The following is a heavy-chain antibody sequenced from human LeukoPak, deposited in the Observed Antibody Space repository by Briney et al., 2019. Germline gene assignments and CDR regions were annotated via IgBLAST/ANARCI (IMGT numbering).Heavy chain of an antibody. CDR3: ASVKDIVVGGGPYYFDY. V-gene: IGHV1-2*02. D-gene: IGHD2-15*01. CDR1: GYTFTSYY. Sequence: GASVKVSCKASGYTFTSYYMHWVRQAPGQGLEWMGWINPHNADTNYAQRFQGRVTMTRDTSITTAYMVLSRLRSDDTAVYYCASVKDIVVGGGPYYFDYWGQGTLVTVSS. J-gene: IGHJ4*02. CDR2: INPHNADT.